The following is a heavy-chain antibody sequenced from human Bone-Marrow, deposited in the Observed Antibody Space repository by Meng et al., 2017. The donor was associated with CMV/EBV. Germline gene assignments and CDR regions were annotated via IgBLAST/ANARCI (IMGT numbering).Heavy chain of an antibody. CDR1: GGSISSYY. CDR2: INHSRST. V-gene: IGHV4-34*01. D-gene: IGHD6-6*01. CDR3: ARTDSSTSYYRGYYYGMDV. J-gene: IGHJ6*02. Sequence: SETLSLTCTVSGGSISSYYWNWIRQPPGKGLEWIGEINHSRSTKYNPSLKSRVTISVDTSKNQFSLKLSSVTAADTAVYYCARTDSSTSYYRGYYYGMDVWGQGTTVTVSS.